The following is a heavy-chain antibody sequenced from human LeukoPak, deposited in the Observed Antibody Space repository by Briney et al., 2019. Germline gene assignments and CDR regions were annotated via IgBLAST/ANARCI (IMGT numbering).Heavy chain of an antibody. CDR1: GYSFTSCW. CDR2: IDPSDSYT. CDR3: ARRAYCGGDCFRDFDY. Sequence: GESLKISCKASGYSFTSCWISWVLQLPGKGLEWMGRIDPSDSYTNYSPSFQGHVTISADNSISTAYLQWNSLQASDTATYYCARRAYCGGDCFRDFDYWGQGTLVTVSS. J-gene: IGHJ4*02. D-gene: IGHD2-21*02. V-gene: IGHV5-10-1*01.